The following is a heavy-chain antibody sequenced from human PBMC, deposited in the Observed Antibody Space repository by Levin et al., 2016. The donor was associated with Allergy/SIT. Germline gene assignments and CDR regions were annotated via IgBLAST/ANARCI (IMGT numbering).Heavy chain of an antibody. CDR3: ARDSRGSSYGMDV. CDR2: TYSGGST. Sequence: GGPLRLSCAASGFTVSSNFMSWVRQAPGKGLEWVSVTYSGGSTYYADSVKGRFTISRDNSKNTLYLQMNSLRAEDTAVYYCARDSRGSSYGMDVWGQGTTVTVSS. J-gene: IGHJ6*02. V-gene: IGHV3-53*01. D-gene: IGHD6-13*01. CDR1: GFTVSSNF.